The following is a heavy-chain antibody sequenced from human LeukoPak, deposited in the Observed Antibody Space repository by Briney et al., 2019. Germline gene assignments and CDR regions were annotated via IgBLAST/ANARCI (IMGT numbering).Heavy chain of an antibody. D-gene: IGHD3-10*01. V-gene: IGHV3-30*18. Sequence: PGGSLRLSCAASGFTFSSYGMHWVRQAPGKGLVWVAVISNDGSKKYYADSVKGRVTISRDNSKNTLYLQMNSLRAEETAVYYCAKETMVRGDPSYYYGMDVWGQGTTVTVSS. CDR3: AKETMVRGDPSYYYGMDV. J-gene: IGHJ6*02. CDR2: ISNDGSKK. CDR1: GFTFSSYG.